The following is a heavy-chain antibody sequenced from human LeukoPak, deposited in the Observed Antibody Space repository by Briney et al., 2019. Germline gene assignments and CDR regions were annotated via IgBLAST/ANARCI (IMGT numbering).Heavy chain of an antibody. CDR1: GYSISSGYY. CDR3: ARVGHDSSGYYQPFFDY. J-gene: IGHJ4*02. Sequence: SETLSLTCAVSGYSISSGYYWGWIRQPPGKGLEWIGIIYHSGSTYYNPSLKSRVTISVDTSKNQFSLKLSSVTAADTAVYYCARVGHDSSGYYQPFFDYWGQGTLVTVSS. V-gene: IGHV4-38-2*01. CDR2: IYHSGST. D-gene: IGHD3-22*01.